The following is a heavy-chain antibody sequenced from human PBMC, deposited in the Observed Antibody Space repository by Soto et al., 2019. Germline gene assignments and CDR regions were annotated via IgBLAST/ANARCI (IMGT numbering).Heavy chain of an antibody. CDR3: ARIYCTTTTSGSWFDP. Sequence: GESLKISCTGFGYTFTTFWLSWVRQMPGKGLEWMGRIDPGDTYATYSPAFQSHVTISADKATSTAYLQWSSLKASDTAMYFCARIYCTTTTSGSWFDPWGQGTLVTVSS. CDR1: GYTFTTFW. CDR2: IDPGDTYA. D-gene: IGHD2-2*01. J-gene: IGHJ5*02. V-gene: IGHV5-10-1*01.